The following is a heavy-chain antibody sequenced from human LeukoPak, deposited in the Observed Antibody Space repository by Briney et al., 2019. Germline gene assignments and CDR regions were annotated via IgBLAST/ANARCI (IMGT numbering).Heavy chain of an antibody. V-gene: IGHV3-23*01. Sequence: GGSLRLSCAASGFTFRNYAMSWVRQAPGKGLEWVSGIHNSDGTTYYTDSVKGRFTISRDNSKNMLYLQMNSLRAEDTAVYYCAKDRTTAARIFDYWGQGTLVTVSS. D-gene: IGHD6-6*01. CDR2: IHNSDGTT. CDR3: AKDRTTAARIFDY. J-gene: IGHJ4*02. CDR1: GFTFRNYA.